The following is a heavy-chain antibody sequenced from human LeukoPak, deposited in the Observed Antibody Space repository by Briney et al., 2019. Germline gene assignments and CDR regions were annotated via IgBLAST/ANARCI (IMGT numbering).Heavy chain of an antibody. D-gene: IGHD3-10*01. CDR3: ARDRVLPRYYGMDV. J-gene: IGHJ6*02. CDR1: GFTFSDYY. Sequence: GGSLRLSCAASGFTFSDYYMSWIRQAPGKGLEWVSYISSSGSTIYYADSVKGRFTISRDNAKNSLYLQVNSLRAEDTAVYYCARDRVLPRYYGMDVWGQGTTVTVSS. V-gene: IGHV3-11*01. CDR2: ISSSGSTI.